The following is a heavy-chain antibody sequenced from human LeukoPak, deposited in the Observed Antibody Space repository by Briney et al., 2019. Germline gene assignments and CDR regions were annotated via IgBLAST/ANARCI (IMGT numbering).Heavy chain of an antibody. J-gene: IGHJ6*02. CDR3: ARHMTRYFDWLRPYYYYGMDV. D-gene: IGHD3-9*01. V-gene: IGHV4-59*08. CDR1: GGSFSSYY. Sequence: SETLSLTCAVYGGSFSSYYWSWIRQPPGKGLEWIGYIYYSGSTNYNPSLKSRVTISVDTSKNQFSLKLSSVTAADTAVYYCARHMTRYFDWLRPYYYYGMDVWGQGTTVTVSS. CDR2: IYYSGST.